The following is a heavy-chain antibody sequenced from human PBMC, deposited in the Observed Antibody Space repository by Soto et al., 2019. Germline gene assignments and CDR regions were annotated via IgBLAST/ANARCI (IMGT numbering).Heavy chain of an antibody. CDR2: SIPIFRTP. CDR3: DRAKDLEQRGGNSYYSLEV. Sequence: QVQLVQSGAEVKKPGTSVKVSCKASGDTFRSFAISWVRQAPGPGLEWMGGSIPIFRTPRYAQKFQGRVTSTADEFTSTAEMELSSLTSADTAVYFCDRAKDLEQRGGNSYYSLEVWCQGNKVIVSS. CDR1: GDTFRSFA. V-gene: IGHV1-69*12. J-gene: IGHJ6*03. D-gene: IGHD1-1*01.